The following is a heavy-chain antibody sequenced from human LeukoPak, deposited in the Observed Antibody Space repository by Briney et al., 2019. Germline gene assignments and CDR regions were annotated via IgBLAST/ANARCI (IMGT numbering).Heavy chain of an antibody. D-gene: IGHD6-19*01. CDR1: GGSISSYY. V-gene: IGHV4-4*07. CDR2: IYTSGST. Sequence: PSETLSLTCTVSGGSISSYYWSWIRQPAGKGLEWIGRIYTSGSTNYNPSLKSRVTMSVDTSKNQFSLKLSSVTAADTAVYYCARDAGSGWSSYYYYYYMDVRGKGTTVTVSS. J-gene: IGHJ6*03. CDR3: ARDAGSGWSSYYYYYYMDV.